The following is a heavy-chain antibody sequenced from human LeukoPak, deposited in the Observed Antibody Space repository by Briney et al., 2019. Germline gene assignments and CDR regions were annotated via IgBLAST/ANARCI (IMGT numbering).Heavy chain of an antibody. J-gene: IGHJ3*02. Sequence: GGSLRLSCATSGFTFSSYAMSWVRQAPGKGLEWVSAISGSGDSTYYADSVKGRFTISRDNAKNSLYLQMNSLRAEDAAVYYCARAFLSVDAFDIWGQGTMVTVSS. CDR2: ISGSGDST. CDR3: ARAFLSVDAFDI. V-gene: IGHV3-23*01. D-gene: IGHD2/OR15-2a*01. CDR1: GFTFSSYA.